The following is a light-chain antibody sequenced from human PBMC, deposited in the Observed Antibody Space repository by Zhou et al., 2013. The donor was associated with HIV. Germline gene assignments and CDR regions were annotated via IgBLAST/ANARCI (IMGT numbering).Light chain of an antibody. Sequence: DIQLTQSPPSLSASVGDRVTITCRASQGISNYLAWYQQKPGKVPKLLIYKASSLESGVPSRFSGSGSGTDFTLTISSLQPGDFATYYCHQFDSFPWTFGQGTKVEIK. CDR2: KAS. CDR3: HQFDSFPWT. V-gene: IGKV1-5*03. CDR1: QGISNY. J-gene: IGKJ1*01.